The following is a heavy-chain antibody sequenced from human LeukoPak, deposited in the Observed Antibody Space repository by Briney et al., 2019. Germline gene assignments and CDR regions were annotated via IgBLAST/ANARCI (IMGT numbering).Heavy chain of an antibody. D-gene: IGHD1-14*01. V-gene: IGHV4-39*07. Sequence: TPSETLSLTCTVSGGSISSSSYYWGWIRQPPGKGLEWIGSIYYSGSTYYKPSLKSRVTISVDTSKYQFSLKLSSVTAADTAVYYCARRLQTTNWFDPWGQGTLVTVSS. CDR1: GGSISSSSYY. J-gene: IGHJ5*02. CDR2: IYYSGST. CDR3: ARRLQTTNWFDP.